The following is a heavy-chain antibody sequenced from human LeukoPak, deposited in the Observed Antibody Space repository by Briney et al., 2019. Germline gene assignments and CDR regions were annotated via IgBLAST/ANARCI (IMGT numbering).Heavy chain of an antibody. D-gene: IGHD3-10*01. CDR2: INHSGYT. V-gene: IGHV4-34*01. CDR3: ARIWPDL. CDR1: GESFSGCF. J-gene: IGHJ2*01. Sequence: SETLSLTCAVYGESFSGCFWSWIRQPPGKGLEWIGEINHSGYTNYNPSLKSRVTISVDTSKKQFSLKLNSVTAADTAVYYCARIWPDLWGRGTLVTVSS.